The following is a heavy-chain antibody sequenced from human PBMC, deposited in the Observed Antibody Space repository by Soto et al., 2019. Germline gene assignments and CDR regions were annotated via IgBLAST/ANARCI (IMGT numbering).Heavy chain of an antibody. D-gene: IGHD5-18*01. V-gene: IGHV3-23*01. Sequence: GGSLRLSCAASGFTFRNYAMSWVRQAPGKGLEWVSAISSSGDSTYYADSVKGRFTISRDISKYTLYLQMNSLRAEDTAVYYCAKGSGSGYSYGYFDYWGLGVLVTVSS. CDR2: ISSSGDST. CDR3: AKGSGSGYSYGYFDY. CDR1: GFTFRNYA. J-gene: IGHJ4*02.